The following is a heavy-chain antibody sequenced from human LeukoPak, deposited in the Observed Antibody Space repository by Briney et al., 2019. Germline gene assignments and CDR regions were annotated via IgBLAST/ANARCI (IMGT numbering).Heavy chain of an antibody. CDR2: ISSYNGNT. CDR3: ARGKRGYSYGSLDY. D-gene: IGHD5-18*01. CDR1: GYTFTSYG. V-gene: IGHV1-18*01. J-gene: IGHJ4*02. Sequence: ASVKVSCKASGYTFTSYGISWVRQAPGQGLEWMGWISSYNGNTNYAQKLQGRVTMTTDTSTSTAYMELRRLRSDDTGVYYCARGKRGYSYGSLDYWGQGTLVTVYS.